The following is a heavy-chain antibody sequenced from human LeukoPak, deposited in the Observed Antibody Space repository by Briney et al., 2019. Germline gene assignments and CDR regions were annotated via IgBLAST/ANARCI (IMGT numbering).Heavy chain of an antibody. V-gene: IGHV4-31*03. D-gene: IGHD3-9*01. CDR3: ARGNGDYDILTGYYEGGYNWFDP. J-gene: IGHJ5*02. CDR1: GGSISSGGYY. CDR2: IYYSGST. Sequence: PSQTLSLTCTVSGGSISSGGYYWSWIRQHPGKGPEWIGYIYYSGSTYYNPSLKSRVTISVDTSKNQFSLKLSSVTAADTAVYYCARGNGDYDILTGYYEGGYNWFDPWGQGTLVTVSS.